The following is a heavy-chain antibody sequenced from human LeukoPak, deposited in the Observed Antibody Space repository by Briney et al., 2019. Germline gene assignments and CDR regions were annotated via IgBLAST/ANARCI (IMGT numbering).Heavy chain of an antibody. J-gene: IGHJ4*02. CDR1: GFTFDDYA. V-gene: IGHV3-9*01. CDR3: AKDMRDYYDSSGYWYYFDY. CDR2: ISWNSGSI. D-gene: IGHD3-22*01. Sequence: GGSLRLSCAASGFTFDDYAMHWVRQAPGKGLEWVSGISWNSGSIGYADSVKGRFTISRDNAKNSLYLQMNSLRAEDTALYYCAKDMRDYYDSSGYWYYFDYWGQGTLVTVSS.